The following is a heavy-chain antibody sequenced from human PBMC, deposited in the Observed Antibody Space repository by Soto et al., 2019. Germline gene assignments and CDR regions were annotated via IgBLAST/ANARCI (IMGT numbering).Heavy chain of an antibody. CDR1: GGSMSEYF. V-gene: IGHV4-59*01. CDR3: ARDGYDGSGSPYPAY. J-gene: IGHJ4*02. CDR2: IYYLGST. D-gene: IGHD3-10*01. Sequence: LSLTCSVAGGSMSEYFWSWIRHSPVKGLEWIGYIYYLGSTDYNPSLKSRVTISVDTSKRQFSLRLTSVTAADTAVYYCARDGYDGSGSPYPAYWGPGTQVTVSS.